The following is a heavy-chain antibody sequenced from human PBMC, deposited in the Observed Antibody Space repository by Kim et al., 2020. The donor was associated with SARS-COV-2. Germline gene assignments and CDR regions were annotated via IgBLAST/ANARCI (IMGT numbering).Heavy chain of an antibody. D-gene: IGHD4-17*01. V-gene: IGHV5-51*01. Sequence: GESLKISCKGSGYSFPSYWIGWVRQMPGKGLEWMGIIYPGDSDTRYSPSFQGQVTISADKSINTAYLQWSSLKASDTAMYYCARQGEYGEATHSYYYGMDVWGQGTTVSVSS. CDR3: ARQGEYGEATHSYYYGMDV. J-gene: IGHJ6*02. CDR1: GYSFPSYW. CDR2: IYPGDSDT.